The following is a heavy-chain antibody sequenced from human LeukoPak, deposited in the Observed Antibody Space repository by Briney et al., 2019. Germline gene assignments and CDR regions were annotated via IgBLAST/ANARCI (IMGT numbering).Heavy chain of an antibody. J-gene: IGHJ4*02. Sequence: GVSRQSSSRGSGYSVTTYWIGWVRQMPGKGLEWMGIIYPGDSDTRYTPSFQGQVTMSADKSINTAYLQWSSLKASDTAIYYCARRQGCSSTSCPPDYWGQGTLVTVSP. CDR1: GYSVTTYW. CDR3: ARRQGCSSTSCPPDY. V-gene: IGHV5-51*01. D-gene: IGHD2-2*01. CDR2: IYPGDSDT.